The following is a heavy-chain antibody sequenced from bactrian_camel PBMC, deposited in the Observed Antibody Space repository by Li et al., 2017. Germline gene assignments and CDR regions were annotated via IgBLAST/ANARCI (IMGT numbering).Heavy chain of an antibody. CDR3: AADSEQWFGCSATSPANYDA. CDR1: AYTPANVR. Sequence: HVQLVESGGGSVQAGGSLRLSCAFDAYTPANVRMAWFRQAPAKEREGVAAIYTLDSSIYYADSVKGRFTVSQDDAKYTVFLQMNNLKPEDTGVYTCAADSEQWFGCSATSPANYDAWGPGTQVTVS. J-gene: IGHJ4*01. CDR2: IYTLDSSI. D-gene: IGHD2*01. V-gene: IGHV3S63*01.